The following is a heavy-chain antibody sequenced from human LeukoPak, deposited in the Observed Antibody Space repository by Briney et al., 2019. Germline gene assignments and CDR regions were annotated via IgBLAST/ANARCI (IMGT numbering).Heavy chain of an antibody. V-gene: IGHV4-4*02. CDR1: GGSIGSSNW. D-gene: IGHD3-22*01. J-gene: IGHJ6*02. CDR2: IYHSGST. Sequence: SETLSLTCAVSGGSIGSSNWWSWVRQPPGKGLEWIGEIYHSGSTNYNPSLKSRVTISVDKSKNQFSLKLSSVTAADTAVYYCARDGRGYYDSSGSTHALVYGMDVWGQGTTVTVSS. CDR3: ARDGRGYYDSSGSTHALVYGMDV.